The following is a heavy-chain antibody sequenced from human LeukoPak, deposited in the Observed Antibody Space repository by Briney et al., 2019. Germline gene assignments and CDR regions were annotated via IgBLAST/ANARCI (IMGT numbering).Heavy chain of an antibody. CDR1: GGSISSSSYY. CDR3: ARHVDWSGYYTLSGWFDP. V-gene: IGHV4-39*01. CDR2: TYYSGST. Sequence: SETLSLTCTVSGGSISSSSYYWGWIRQPPGKGLEWIGSTYYSGSTYYNPSLKSRVTISVDTSKNQFSLKLSSVTAADTAVYYCARHVDWSGYYTLSGWFDPWGQGTLVTVSS. D-gene: IGHD3-3*01. J-gene: IGHJ5*02.